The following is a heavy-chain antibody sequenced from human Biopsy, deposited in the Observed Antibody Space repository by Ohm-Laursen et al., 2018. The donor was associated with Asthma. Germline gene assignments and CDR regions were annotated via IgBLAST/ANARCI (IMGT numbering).Heavy chain of an antibody. Sequence: SLRLSRAASGFAVSRDHMFWVRQAPGKGLEWVSVIYSGGTSHTADSVRGRFTISRDYSKNTLYLQMHSLGAEDTAVYYCARGDSSNWSHYYFDYWGQGTLVTVSS. J-gene: IGHJ4*02. CDR1: GFAVSRDH. D-gene: IGHD3-22*01. V-gene: IGHV3-53*01. CDR2: IYSGGTS. CDR3: ARGDSSNWSHYYFDY.